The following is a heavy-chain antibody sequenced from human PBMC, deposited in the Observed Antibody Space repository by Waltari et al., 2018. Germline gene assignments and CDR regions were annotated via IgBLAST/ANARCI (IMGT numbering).Heavy chain of an antibody. CDR2: ISCNCDSI. CDR1: GFRFDDHA. D-gene: IGHD3-3*01. J-gene: IGHJ4*02. Sequence: EVRLEESGGGLAQPGRSLRLSCVASGFRFDDHAMHWVRQAPGKGLGWVSSISCNCDSIGYADSLKGPFTSSRDNARNSLYLQMNSLRIEDTAFYYCVKDSASFWSGYPVVFDYWGQGTPVTVSS. CDR3: VKDSASFWSGYPVVFDY. V-gene: IGHV3-9*01.